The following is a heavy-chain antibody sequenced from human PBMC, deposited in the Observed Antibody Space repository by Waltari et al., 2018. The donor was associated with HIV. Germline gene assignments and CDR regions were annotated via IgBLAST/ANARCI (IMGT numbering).Heavy chain of an antibody. CDR1: GGFFSGYY. Sequence: QVQLQQWGTGLLKSSETLSLTCAVYGGFFSGYYWNWIRQPPGKGLEWIGEVNHSGNTNYNPSLKSRVTISLDTSKNQFSLRLTSATAADTAVYYCARRPDLNYFEEGWFDPWGQGTLVTVSS. CDR2: VNHSGNT. V-gene: IGHV4-34*02. D-gene: IGHD3-22*01. J-gene: IGHJ5*02. CDR3: ARRPDLNYFEEGWFDP.